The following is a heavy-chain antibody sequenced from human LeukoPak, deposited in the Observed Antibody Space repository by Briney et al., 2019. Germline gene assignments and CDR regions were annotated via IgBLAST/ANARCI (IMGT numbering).Heavy chain of an antibody. Sequence: GGSLRLSCAASGFTFSTYAIHWVRQAPGKGLEWVAVVSHDGTNSFYADSVRGRFTISRDNSENTLYLQLNSLRPEDTAVYYCAREAYSSFWRGYSHWFDPWGLETLVTVSP. V-gene: IGHV3-30*04. CDR1: GFTFSTYA. D-gene: IGHD3-3*01. J-gene: IGHJ5*02. CDR2: VSHDGTNS. CDR3: AREAYSSFWRGYSHWFDP.